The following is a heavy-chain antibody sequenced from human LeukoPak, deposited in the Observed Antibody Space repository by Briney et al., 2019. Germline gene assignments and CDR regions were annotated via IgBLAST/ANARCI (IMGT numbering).Heavy chain of an antibody. J-gene: IGHJ4*02. V-gene: IGHV4-4*03. D-gene: IGHD2-8*01. CDR3: AKNGGKSLYY. CDR1: DGSMNSYNW. Sequence: PETLSLTCAVSDGSMNSYNWWSWVRQPPGKGLEWIGETSHSGDTNYNPSLKSRVTISIDKSKSHFSLKLTSVTAADTAVYYCAKNGGKSLYYWGQGTLVTVFS. CDR2: TSHSGDT.